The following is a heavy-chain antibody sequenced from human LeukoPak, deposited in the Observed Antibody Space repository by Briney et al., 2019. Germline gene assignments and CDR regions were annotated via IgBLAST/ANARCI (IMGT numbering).Heavy chain of an antibody. CDR1: GFTVSINY. D-gene: IGHD1-26*01. Sequence: GGSLRLSCAASGFTVSINYMSWVRQAPGKGLEWVSVIYSGGTTYYADSVKGRFTISRDNSKSTLYLQMNSLRAEDTAVYYCARTSGIYYYFDYWGQGTLVTVSS. V-gene: IGHV3-66*01. CDR2: IYSGGTT. CDR3: ARTSGIYYYFDY. J-gene: IGHJ4*02.